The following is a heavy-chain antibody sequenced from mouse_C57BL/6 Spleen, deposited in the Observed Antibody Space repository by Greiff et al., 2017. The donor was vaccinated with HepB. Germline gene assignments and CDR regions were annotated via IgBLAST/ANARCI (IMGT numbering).Heavy chain of an antibody. Sequence: VQLQQSGAELARPGASVKLSCKASGYTFTSYGISWVKQRTGQGLEWIGEIYPRSGNTYYNEKFKGKATLTADKSSSTAYMELRSLTSEDSAVYFCARGPATIVTTVDYFDYWGQGTTLTVSS. V-gene: IGHV1-81*01. CDR2: IYPRSGNT. J-gene: IGHJ2*01. CDR3: ARGPATIVTTVDYFDY. CDR1: GYTFTSYG. D-gene: IGHD2-5*01.